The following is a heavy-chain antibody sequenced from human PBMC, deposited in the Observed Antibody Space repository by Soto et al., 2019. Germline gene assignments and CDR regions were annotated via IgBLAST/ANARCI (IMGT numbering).Heavy chain of an antibody. V-gene: IGHV5-51*01. Sequence: GESLKISCKGSGYSFTSYWIGWVSQMPGKGLEWMGIIYPGDSDTRYSPSFQGQVTISADKSISTAYLQWSSLKASDTAMYYCARLGTPQRIAAAGARGWFDPWGQGTLVTVSS. CDR1: GYSFTSYW. CDR2: IYPGDSDT. J-gene: IGHJ5*02. D-gene: IGHD6-13*01. CDR3: ARLGTPQRIAAAGARGWFDP.